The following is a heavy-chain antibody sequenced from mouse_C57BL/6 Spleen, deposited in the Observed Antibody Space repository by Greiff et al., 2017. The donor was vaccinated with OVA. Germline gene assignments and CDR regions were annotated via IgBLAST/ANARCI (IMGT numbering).Heavy chain of an antibody. Sequence: VQLQQSGPELVKPGASVKISCKASGYAFSSSWMNWVKQRPGKGLEWIGRIYLGHGDTKYNGKFNVKARMTADKSSSTAYMQLSSLTSEDSAVYFCARSYYGSSYSNYFDYWGQGTTLTVSS. CDR1: GYAFSSSW. CDR3: ARSYYGSSYSNYFDY. CDR2: IYLGHGDT. J-gene: IGHJ2*01. V-gene: IGHV1-82*01. D-gene: IGHD1-1*01.